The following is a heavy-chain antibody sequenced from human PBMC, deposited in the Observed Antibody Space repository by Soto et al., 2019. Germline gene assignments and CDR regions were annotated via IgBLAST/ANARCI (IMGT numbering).Heavy chain of an antibody. CDR2: IYYSGST. Sequence: SETLSLTCTVSGGSISSGGYYWSWIRQHPGKGLEWIGYIYYSGSTYYNPSLKSRVTISVDTSKNQFSLKLSSVTAADTAVYYCARASTIWSGYRFWAFDIWGQGTMVTVSS. D-gene: IGHD3-3*01. CDR1: GGSISSGGYY. J-gene: IGHJ3*02. V-gene: IGHV4-31*03. CDR3: ARASTIWSGYRFWAFDI.